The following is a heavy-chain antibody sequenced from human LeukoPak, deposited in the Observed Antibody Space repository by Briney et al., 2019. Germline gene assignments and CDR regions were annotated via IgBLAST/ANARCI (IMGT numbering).Heavy chain of an antibody. V-gene: IGHV4-34*01. J-gene: IGHJ5*02. CDR2: INHSGST. Sequence: PSETLSLTCAVYGGSFSGYYWSWIRQPPGKGLEWIGEINHSGSTNYNPSLKSRVTISVDTSKNQFSLKLSSVTAADTAVYYCARVMGSSGYWQSRFAPWGQETLVTVS. CDR3: ARVMGSSGYWQSRFAP. D-gene: IGHD6-13*01. CDR1: GGSFSGYY.